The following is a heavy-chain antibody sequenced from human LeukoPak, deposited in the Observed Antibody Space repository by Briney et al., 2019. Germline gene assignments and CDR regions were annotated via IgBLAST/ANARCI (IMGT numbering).Heavy chain of an antibody. V-gene: IGHV3-15*01. CDR2: IKSKTDGGTT. CDR3: TTMYYDFRSGYVYYFDY. CDR1: GFTFSNAW. J-gene: IGHJ4*02. Sequence: SGGSLRLSCAASGFTFSNAWMIWVRQAPGKGLEWVGRIKSKTDGGTTDYAAPVKGRFTISRDDSKNTLYLQMNSLKTEDTAVYYCTTMYYDFRSGYVYYFDYWGQGTLVTVSS. D-gene: IGHD3-3*01.